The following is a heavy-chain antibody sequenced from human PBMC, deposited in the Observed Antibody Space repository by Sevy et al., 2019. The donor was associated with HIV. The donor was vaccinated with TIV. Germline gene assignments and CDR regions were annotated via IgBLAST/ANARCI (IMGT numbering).Heavy chain of an antibody. V-gene: IGHV3-53*01. D-gene: IGHD3-3*01. Sequence: GGSLRLSCAASGFTVSSYYMSWVRQAPGKALEWVSVIYSGGSTYYADSVKGRFTISRDNSKNTLYLQMNSLRAEDTAVHYFARVQGNDFWSAANSHYYYGMDVWGQGTTVTVSS. CDR2: IYSGGST. J-gene: IGHJ6*02. CDR1: GFTVSSYY. CDR3: ARVQGNDFWSAANSHYYYGMDV.